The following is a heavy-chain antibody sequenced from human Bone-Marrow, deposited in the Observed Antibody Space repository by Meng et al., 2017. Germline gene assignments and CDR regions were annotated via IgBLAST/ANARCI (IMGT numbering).Heavy chain of an antibody. CDR3: ARDPHYYDSSGYFPFDY. D-gene: IGHD3-22*01. V-gene: IGHV1-18*01. J-gene: IGHJ4*02. CDR1: GYTFTSYG. Sequence: QGKVGQSCADVKKPGASVKVSCKASGYTFTSYGISWVRQAPGQGLEWMGWISAYNGNTNYAQKLQGRVTMTTDTSTSTAYMELRSLRSDDTAVYYCARDPHYYDSSGYFPFDYWGQGTLVTVSS. CDR2: ISAYNGNT.